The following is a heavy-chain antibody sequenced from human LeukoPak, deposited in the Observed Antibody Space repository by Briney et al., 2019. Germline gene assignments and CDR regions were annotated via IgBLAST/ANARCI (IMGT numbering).Heavy chain of an antibody. CDR2: ISSSSSYI. J-gene: IGHJ4*02. V-gene: IGHV3-21*04. CDR1: GFTFSSYS. CDR3: AKTTVGYSSGRYPGWPADC. D-gene: IGHD6-19*01. Sequence: GGSLRLSCAASGFTFSSYSMNWVRQAPGKGLEWVSSISSSSSYIYYADSVKGRFTISRDNSKNAVYLQMNSLTADDTAVYYCAKTTVGYSSGRYPGWPADCWGQGTLVTVSP.